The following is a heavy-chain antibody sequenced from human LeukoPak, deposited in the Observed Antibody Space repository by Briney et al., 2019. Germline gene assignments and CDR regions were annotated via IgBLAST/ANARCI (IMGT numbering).Heavy chain of an antibody. CDR1: GFTFTNYW. J-gene: IGHJ4*02. Sequence: PGGSLRLSCAASGFTFTNYWMSWVRQAPGKGLELVANIKQDRSEKYYVDSVKGRFTISRDNAKNSLYLQMNSLRAEDTAVYYCARGQQLVGYWGQGTLVTVSS. V-gene: IGHV3-7*01. CDR2: IKQDRSEK. CDR3: ARGQQLVGY. D-gene: IGHD6-13*01.